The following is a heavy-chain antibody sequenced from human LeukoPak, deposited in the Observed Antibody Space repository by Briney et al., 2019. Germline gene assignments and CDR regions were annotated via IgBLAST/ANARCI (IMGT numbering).Heavy chain of an antibody. D-gene: IGHD4-23*01. J-gene: IGHJ4*02. CDR1: GFTFSSYA. V-gene: IGHV3-30-3*01. CDR2: ISYDGSNK. Sequence: PGGSLRLSCAASGFTFSSYAMHWVRQAPGKGLEWVAVISYDGSNKYYADSVKGRFTISRDNSKNTLYLQMNSLRAEDTAVYYCARSRRVVTDVSPFDYWGQGTLVTVSS. CDR3: ARSRRVVTDVSPFDY.